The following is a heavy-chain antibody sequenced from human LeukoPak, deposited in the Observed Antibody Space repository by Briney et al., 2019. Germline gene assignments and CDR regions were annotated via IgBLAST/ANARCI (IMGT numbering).Heavy chain of an antibody. CDR1: GGTFSSYA. V-gene: IGHV1-69*13. D-gene: IGHD6-19*01. Sequence: ASVKVSCKASGGTFSSYAISWVRQAPGQGLEWMGGIIPIFGTANYAQKFQGRVTITADESTSTAYMELSSLRSEDTAVYYCARVEGSGWYLYDYWGQGTLVTVSS. CDR3: ARVEGSGWYLYDY. J-gene: IGHJ4*02. CDR2: IIPIFGTA.